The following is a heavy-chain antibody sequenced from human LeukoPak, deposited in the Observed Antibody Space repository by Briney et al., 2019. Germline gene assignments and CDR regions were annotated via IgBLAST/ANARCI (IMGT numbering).Heavy chain of an antibody. CDR1: GFPFSSYG. Sequence: GGSLRLSCAASGFPFSSYGMHWVRQAPGKGLEWVARLVYDERNDYANSVKGRFPISRDNSKNTLYLQMDNLRVDDTAVYYCARDLSAAYDFWGQGILVTVSS. V-gene: IGHV3-33*01. CDR2: LVYDERN. J-gene: IGHJ4*02. D-gene: IGHD2-21*01. CDR3: ARDLSAAYDF.